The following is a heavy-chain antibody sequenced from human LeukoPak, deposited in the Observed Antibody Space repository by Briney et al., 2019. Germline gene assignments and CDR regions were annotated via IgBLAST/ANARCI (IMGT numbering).Heavy chain of an antibody. Sequence: SETLSLTCTVSGGSISSYYWSWIRQPPGKGLEWIGYIYYSGSTNYNPSLKSRDTISVDTSKNQFSLKLGSVTAADTAVYYCARAPYGDYAEGWFDPWGQGTLVTVSS. J-gene: IGHJ5*02. CDR2: IYYSGST. CDR1: GGSISSYY. V-gene: IGHV4-59*01. CDR3: ARAPYGDYAEGWFDP. D-gene: IGHD4-17*01.